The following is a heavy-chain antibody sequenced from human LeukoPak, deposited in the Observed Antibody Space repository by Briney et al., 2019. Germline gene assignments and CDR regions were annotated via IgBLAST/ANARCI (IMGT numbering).Heavy chain of an antibody. Sequence: GRSLRLSCAASGFTFDDYAMHWVRQAPGKGLEWVSGISWNSGSIGYADSVKGRFTISRDNAKNSLYLQMNSLRAEDTALYYCAKAPPQAGPSLGYFQHWGQGTLVTVSS. CDR3: AKAPPQAGPSLGYFQH. V-gene: IGHV3-9*01. CDR2: ISWNSGSI. CDR1: GFTFDDYA. J-gene: IGHJ1*01. D-gene: IGHD6-13*01.